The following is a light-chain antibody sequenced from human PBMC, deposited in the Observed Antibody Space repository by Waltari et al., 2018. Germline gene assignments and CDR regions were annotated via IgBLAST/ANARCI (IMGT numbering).Light chain of an antibody. J-gene: IGLJ1*01. CDR3: SSRDSGAHRHV. CDR2: GQN. V-gene: IGLV3-19*01. CDR1: SLRSYY. Sequence: SSELTQDPAVSVALGQTVRITCQGDSLRSYYATWYQQKAGQAPILVIYGQNNRPAGFTYRFSGPYSWRTASLTITGGQAEDEADYYCSSRDSGAHRHVFGTGTKVTVL.